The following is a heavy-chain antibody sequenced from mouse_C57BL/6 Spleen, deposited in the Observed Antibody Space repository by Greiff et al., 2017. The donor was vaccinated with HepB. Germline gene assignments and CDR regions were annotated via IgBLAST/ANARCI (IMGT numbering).Heavy chain of an antibody. J-gene: IGHJ3*01. CDR2: IDPETGGT. V-gene: IGHV1-15*01. CDR3: TRAELGAWFAY. Sequence: QVHVKQSGAELVRPGASVTLSCKASGYTFTDYEMHWVKQTPVHGLEWIGAIDPETGGTAYNQKFKGKAILTADKSSSTAYMELRSLTSEDSAVYYCTRAELGAWFAYWGQGTLVTVSA. CDR1: GYTFTDYE. D-gene: IGHD4-1*01.